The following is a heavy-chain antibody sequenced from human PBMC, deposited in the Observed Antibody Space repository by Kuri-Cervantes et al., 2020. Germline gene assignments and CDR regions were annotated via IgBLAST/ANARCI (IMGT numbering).Heavy chain of an antibody. Sequence: GGSLRLSCAASGFTFSSYEMNWVRQAPGKGLEWVSYISSSGSTIYYADSVKGRFTISRDNAKNSLYLQMNSLRAEDTAVYYCARGQGAAGTVFYYYGMDVWGQGTTVTGSS. V-gene: IGHV3-48*03. CDR2: ISSSGSTI. CDR3: ARGQGAAGTVFYYYGMDV. J-gene: IGHJ6*02. CDR1: GFTFSSYE. D-gene: IGHD6-13*01.